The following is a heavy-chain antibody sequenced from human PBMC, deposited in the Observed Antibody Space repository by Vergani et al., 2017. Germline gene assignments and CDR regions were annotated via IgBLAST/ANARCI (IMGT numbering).Heavy chain of an antibody. CDR1: GGSISSGSYY. Sequence: QVQLQESGPGLVKPSQTLSLTCTVSGGSISSGSYYWSWIRQPAGKGLEWFGRIYTSGSINCNPSLKSRVTISVDTSKNQFSLKLSSVTAADTAVYYCARVWFGEGVWFDPWGQGTLVTVSS. D-gene: IGHD3-10*01. CDR2: IYTSGSI. CDR3: ARVWFGEGVWFDP. J-gene: IGHJ5*02. V-gene: IGHV4-61*02.